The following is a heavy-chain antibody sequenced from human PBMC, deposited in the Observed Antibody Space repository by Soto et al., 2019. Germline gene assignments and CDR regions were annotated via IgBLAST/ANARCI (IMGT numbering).Heavy chain of an antibody. Sequence: QVQLQESGPGLVKPSGTLSLSCSVSGGSITSTNWWSWVRQPPGKGLEWIGEIYHGGSTNYNPPLRGRGTRSRDKSRIKFSLRLTSVTDAETDIDYCAGYLPDIPSWNCTGKYYFDPWGPGTLVTVSP. CDR3: AGYLPDIPSWNCTGKYYFDP. CDR2: IYHGGST. CDR1: GGSITSTNW. D-gene: IGHD2-8*01. V-gene: IGHV4-4*02. J-gene: IGHJ4*02.